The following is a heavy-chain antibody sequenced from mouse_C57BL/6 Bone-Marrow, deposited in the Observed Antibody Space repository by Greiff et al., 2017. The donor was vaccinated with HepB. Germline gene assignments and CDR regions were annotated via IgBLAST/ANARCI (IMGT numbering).Heavy chain of an antibody. CDR1: GYTFTSYW. J-gene: IGHJ3*01. CDR3: ASLLWGEGFAY. D-gene: IGHD6-1*01. CDR2: IDPSDSYT. Sequence: QVQLQQPGAELVMPGASVKLSCKASGYTFTSYWMHWVKQRPGQGLEWIGEIDPSDSYTNYNQKFKGKSTLTVDKSSSTAYMQLSSLTSEDSAVYYCASLLWGEGFAYWGQGTLVTVSA. V-gene: IGHV1-69*01.